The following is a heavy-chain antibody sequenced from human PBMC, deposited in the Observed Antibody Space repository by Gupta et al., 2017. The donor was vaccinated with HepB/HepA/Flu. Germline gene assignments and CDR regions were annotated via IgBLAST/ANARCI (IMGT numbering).Heavy chain of an antibody. Sequence: QVQLQQWGAGRLKPSETLSLTCGIYGGSLRGYYWSWIRQSPGEGLEWIGEINHSGTTNYNPSLKSRVTISVDTSKNQLFLTMNSVTAADAAMYHCTRVFGVPASVRVFDYWGQGTLVTVSS. CDR1: GGSLRGYY. V-gene: IGHV4-34*01. J-gene: IGHJ4*02. CDR2: INHSGTT. D-gene: IGHD2-2*01. CDR3: TRVFGVPASVRVFDY.